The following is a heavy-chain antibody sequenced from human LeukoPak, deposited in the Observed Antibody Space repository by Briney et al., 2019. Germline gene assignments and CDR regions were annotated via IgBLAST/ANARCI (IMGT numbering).Heavy chain of an antibody. CDR2: INTNTGNP. V-gene: IGHV7-4-1*02. CDR3: ARVSYDILTGPRRYYYMDV. CDR1: GYTFTSYG. D-gene: IGHD3-9*01. J-gene: IGHJ6*03. Sequence: ASVKVSCKASGYTFTSYGISWVRQAPGQGLEWMGWINTNTGNPTYAQGFTGRFVFSLDTSVSTAYLQISSLKAEDTAVYYCARVSYDILTGPRRYYYMDVWGKGTTVTVSS.